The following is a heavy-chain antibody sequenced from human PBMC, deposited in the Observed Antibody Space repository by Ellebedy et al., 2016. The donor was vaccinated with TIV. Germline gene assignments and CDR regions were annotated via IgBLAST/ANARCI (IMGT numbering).Heavy chain of an antibody. J-gene: IGHJ6*02. Sequence: GESLKISXAASGFTFSSYAMSWVRQAPGKGLEWVSAISGSGGSTYYADSVKGRFTISRDNSKNTLYLQMNSLRAEDTAVYYCARVSYSYGLGHGMDVWGQGTTVTVSS. V-gene: IGHV3-23*01. CDR1: GFTFSSYA. CDR3: ARVSYSYGLGHGMDV. CDR2: ISGSGGST. D-gene: IGHD5-18*01.